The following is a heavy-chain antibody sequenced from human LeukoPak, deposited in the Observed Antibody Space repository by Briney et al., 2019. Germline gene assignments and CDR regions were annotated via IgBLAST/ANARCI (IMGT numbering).Heavy chain of an antibody. D-gene: IGHD2-15*01. CDR1: GFTFSSYA. J-gene: IGHJ4*02. CDR2: ISGSGGST. Sequence: GGSLTLSCAASGFTFSSYAMSWVRQAPGKGLEWVSAISGSGGSTYYADSVKGRFTISRDNSKNTLYLQMNSLRAEDTAVYYCAKVWSGIVVVVAAAFDYWGQGTLVTVSS. CDR3: AKVWSGIVVVVAAAFDY. V-gene: IGHV3-23*01.